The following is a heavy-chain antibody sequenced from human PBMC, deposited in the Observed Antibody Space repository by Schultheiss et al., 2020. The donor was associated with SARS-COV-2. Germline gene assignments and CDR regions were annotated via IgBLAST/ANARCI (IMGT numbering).Heavy chain of an antibody. CDR2: IYYSGST. Sequence: SETLSLTCTVSGGSINSGGYYWSWIRQHPGKGLEWIGYIYYSGSTYYNPSLKSRVTISVDTSKNQFSLKLSSVTAADTAVYYCARDLGIAVAGGMDVWGQGTTVTVSS. CDR3: ARDLGIAVAGGMDV. D-gene: IGHD6-19*01. V-gene: IGHV4-31*03. J-gene: IGHJ6*02. CDR1: GGSINSGGYY.